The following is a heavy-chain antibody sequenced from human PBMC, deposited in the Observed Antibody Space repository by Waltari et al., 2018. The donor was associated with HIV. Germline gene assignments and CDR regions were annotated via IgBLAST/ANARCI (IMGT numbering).Heavy chain of an antibody. CDR3: TRVGFGSGTYYFPGGY. V-gene: IGHV1-2*02. D-gene: IGHD3-10*01. Sequence: QVQLVQSGAEVKSPGDSVKVSCKASGYTFTGYYIHWVRQAPGQGLEWMGWITPNSGDTNYSQKSQGRVIMTRDTSINTVYMELSRLTSDDTAVYYCTRVGFGSGTYYFPGGYWGQGTLVTVSS. CDR2: ITPNSGDT. J-gene: IGHJ4*02. CDR1: GYTFTGYY.